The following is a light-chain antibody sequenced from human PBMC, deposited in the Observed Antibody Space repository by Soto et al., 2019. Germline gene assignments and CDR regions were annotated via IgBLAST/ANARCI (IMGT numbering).Light chain of an antibody. J-gene: IGKJ2*01. CDR3: QQYGDTRGT. V-gene: IGKV3-20*01. Sequence: VLTQSPGTLSLSPGERATLSCRASQTVTTTYLAWYQQKPGQAPRLLIYGVSSRASGIPDRFSGSGSGTDFTLTISRLEPEDFAFYYCQQYGDTRGTFGQGTRLEI. CDR1: QTVTTTY. CDR2: GVS.